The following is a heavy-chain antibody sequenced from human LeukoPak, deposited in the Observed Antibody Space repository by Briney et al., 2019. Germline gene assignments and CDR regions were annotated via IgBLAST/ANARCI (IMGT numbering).Heavy chain of an antibody. Sequence: ASVKVSCKASGYTFTSYYTHWVRQAPGQGLEWMGIINPSGGSTSYAQKFQGRVTMTRDMSTSTVYMELSSLRSEDTAVYYCARDRPPDAFDIWGQGTMVTVSS. V-gene: IGHV1-46*01. J-gene: IGHJ3*02. CDR3: ARDRPPDAFDI. CDR1: GYTFTSYY. CDR2: INPSGGST.